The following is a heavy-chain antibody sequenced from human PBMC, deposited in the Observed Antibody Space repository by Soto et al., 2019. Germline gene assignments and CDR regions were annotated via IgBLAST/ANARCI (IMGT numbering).Heavy chain of an antibody. CDR3: ARDAYSSGPEYFQH. CDR1: GFTFSSYA. V-gene: IGHV3-30-3*01. J-gene: IGHJ1*01. Sequence: QVQLVESGGGVVQPGRSLRLSCAASGFTFSSYAMHWVRQAPGKGLEWVALISHDGSNKYYADSVKGRFTISRDNSKNTLYLQMNSLRPEDTAVYYCARDAYSSGPEYFQHWGQGTLVTVSS. D-gene: IGHD6-19*01. CDR2: ISHDGSNK.